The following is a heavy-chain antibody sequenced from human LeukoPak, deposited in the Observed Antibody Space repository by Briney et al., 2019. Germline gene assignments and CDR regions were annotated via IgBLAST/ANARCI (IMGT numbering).Heavy chain of an antibody. D-gene: IGHD6-13*01. V-gene: IGHV4-34*01. CDR2: INHSGST. CDR3: ARVGGIKAYSSSWYEDY. J-gene: IGHJ4*02. CDR1: GGSFSGYY. Sequence: SETLSLTCAVYGGSFSGYYWSWIRQPPGKGLEWIGEINHSGSTNYNPSLKSRVTISVDTSKNQFSLKLSSVTAADTAVYYCARVGGIKAYSSSWYEDYWGQGALVTVSS.